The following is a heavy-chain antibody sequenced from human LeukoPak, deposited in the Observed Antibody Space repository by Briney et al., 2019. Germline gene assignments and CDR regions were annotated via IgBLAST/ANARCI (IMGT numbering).Heavy chain of an antibody. D-gene: IGHD3-22*01. CDR3: ARSYYYDSSGYYQIDY. CDR1: GGSISSYY. J-gene: IGHJ4*02. CDR2: IYYSGST. Sequence: SETLSLTCTVSGGSISSYYWSCIPHPPGKGLEWSVYIYYSGSTNYNPSLKSRVTISVDTSKNQFSLKLSSVTAADTAVYYCARSYYYDSSGYYQIDYWGQGTLVTVSS. V-gene: IGHV4-59*01.